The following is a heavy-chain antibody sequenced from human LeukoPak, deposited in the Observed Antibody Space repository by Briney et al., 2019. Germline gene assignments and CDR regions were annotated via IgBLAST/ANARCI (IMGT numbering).Heavy chain of an antibody. J-gene: IGHJ2*01. V-gene: IGHV4-31*03. CDR1: GGSISSGGYY. D-gene: IGHD2-2*01. CDR3: ARDHAGCSSTSCYLGWYFDL. CDR2: IYYSGST. Sequence: SETLSLTCTVSGGSISSGGYYWSWIRQHPGKGPEWIGYIYYSGSTYYNPSLKSRVTISVDTSKNQFSLKLSSVTAADTAVYYCARDHAGCSSTSCYLGWYFDLWGRGTLVTVSS.